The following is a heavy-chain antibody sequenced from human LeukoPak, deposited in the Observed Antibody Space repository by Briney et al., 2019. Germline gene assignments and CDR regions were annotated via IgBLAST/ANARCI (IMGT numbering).Heavy chain of an antibody. CDR3: NIAVVYYYYMDV. D-gene: IGHD6-19*01. Sequence: PGGSLRLSCAASGFTFSSYAMSWVRQAPGKGLEWVSAISSSGGSTYYADSVKGRFTISRDNSKNTLYLQMNSLRAEDTAVYYCNIAVVYYYYMDVWGKGTTVTISS. CDR1: GFTFSSYA. J-gene: IGHJ6*03. V-gene: IGHV3-23*01. CDR2: ISSSGGST.